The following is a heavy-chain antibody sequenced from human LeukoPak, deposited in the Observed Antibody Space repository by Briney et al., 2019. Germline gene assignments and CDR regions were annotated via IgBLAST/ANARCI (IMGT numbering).Heavy chain of an antibody. V-gene: IGHV4-39*01. J-gene: IGHJ4*02. D-gene: IGHD2-15*01. CDR1: GGSISSSSYY. CDR3: ARGYCSGGSCYSGFDY. Sequence: SETLSLTCTVSGGSISSSSYYWGWIRQPPGKGLEWIGSIYYSGSTYYNPSLKSRVTISVDTSKNQFSLKLSSVTAADTAVYYCARGYCSGGSCYSGFDYWGQGTLVTVSS. CDR2: IYYSGST.